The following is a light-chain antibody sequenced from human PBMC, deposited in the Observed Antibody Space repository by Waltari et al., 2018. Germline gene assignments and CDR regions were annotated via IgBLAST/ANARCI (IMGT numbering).Light chain of an antibody. Sequence: GRASRSVGRYLAWYQQKPGQAPRLLIYDASTRATGIPDRFSGSGSGTDFSLTISRLESEDFAVYYCQKYVNLPATFGQGTKVEIK. V-gene: IGKV3-20*01. J-gene: IGKJ1*01. CDR1: RSVGRY. CDR2: DAS. CDR3: QKYVNLPAT.